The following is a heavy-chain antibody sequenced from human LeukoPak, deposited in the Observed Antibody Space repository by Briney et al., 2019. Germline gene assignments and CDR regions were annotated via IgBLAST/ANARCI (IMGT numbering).Heavy chain of an antibody. CDR1: GFTFSSYE. J-gene: IGHJ4*02. Sequence: PGGSLRLSCAASGFTFSSYEMNWVRQAPGKGLEWVSYISSSGSTIYYADSVKGRFTISRDNAKNSLYLQMNSLRAEDTAVYYCAREGRITMIRSVYWGQGTLVTVSS. CDR2: ISSSGSTI. D-gene: IGHD3-22*01. CDR3: AREGRITMIRSVY. V-gene: IGHV3-48*03.